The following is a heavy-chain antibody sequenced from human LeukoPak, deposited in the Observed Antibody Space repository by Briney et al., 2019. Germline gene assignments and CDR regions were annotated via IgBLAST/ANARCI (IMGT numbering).Heavy chain of an antibody. V-gene: IGHV3-21*06. CDR1: GFAFSTYS. CDR3: ARGGYSHGRYYYYMDV. Sequence: PWGSLRLSCAASGFAFSTYSMIWVRQAPGKGLEWVSSISSTSAYIYYADSLKGRFTISRDNAKNSLYLQTNSLRAEDTAVYYCARGGYSHGRYYYYMDVWGIGTAVTVYS. D-gene: IGHD5-18*01. J-gene: IGHJ6*03. CDR2: ISSTSAYI.